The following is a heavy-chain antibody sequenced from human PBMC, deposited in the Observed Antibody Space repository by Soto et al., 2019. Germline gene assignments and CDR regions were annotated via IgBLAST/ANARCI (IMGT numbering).Heavy chain of an antibody. V-gene: IGHV1-69*06. CDR1: GGTFSPYG. CDR3: AREGRLTGTDGFDY. CDR2: IIPIFDTT. Sequence: SVKVSCKGSGGTFSPYGVSWVRQAPGQGLEWMGMIIPIFDTTNYAQKFQGRVTITADTSTSTAYMELSSLRSEDTAVYYCAREGRLTGTDGFDYWGQGTLLTVSS. D-gene: IGHD1-20*01. J-gene: IGHJ4*02.